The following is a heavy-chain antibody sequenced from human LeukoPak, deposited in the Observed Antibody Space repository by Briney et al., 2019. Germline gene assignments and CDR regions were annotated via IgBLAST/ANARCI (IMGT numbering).Heavy chain of an antibody. Sequence: GDSLRLSCAASGSTFSSYSMKWVRQAPGKGLEWVSSISSSSSDIYYADSVKGRFTISRDNSKNTLYLQMNSLRAEDTAVYYCAKDQVATTILGDWGQGTLVTVSS. D-gene: IGHD5-24*01. CDR2: ISSSSSDI. V-gene: IGHV3-21*04. J-gene: IGHJ4*02. CDR1: GSTFSSYS. CDR3: AKDQVATTILGD.